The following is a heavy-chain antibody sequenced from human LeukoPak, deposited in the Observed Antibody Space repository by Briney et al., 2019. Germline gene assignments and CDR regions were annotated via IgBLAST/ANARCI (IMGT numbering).Heavy chain of an antibody. CDR1: GYTLTELS. D-gene: IGHD2-21*02. V-gene: IGHV1-24*01. CDR3: ATNIVVVTATHFDY. J-gene: IGHJ4*02. CDR2: FDPEDGET. Sequence: GASVKVSCKVSGYTLTELSMHWVRQAPGKGLEWMEGFDPEDGETIYAQKFQGRVTMTEDTSTDTAYMELSSLRSEDTAVYYCATNIVVVTATHFDYWGQGTLVTVSS.